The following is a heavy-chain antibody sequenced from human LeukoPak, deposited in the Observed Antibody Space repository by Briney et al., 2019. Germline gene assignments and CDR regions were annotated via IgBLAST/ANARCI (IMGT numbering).Heavy chain of an antibody. CDR3: ARDRSDYGVIYYMDV. D-gene: IGHD4-17*01. CDR2: FDPEDGET. CDR1: GYTLTELS. V-gene: IGHV1-24*01. J-gene: IGHJ6*03. Sequence: GASVKVSCKVSGYTLTELSMHWVRQAPGKGLEWMGGFDPEDGETIYAQKFQGRVTMTRDTSTSTVYMELSSLRSEDTAVYYCARDRSDYGVIYYMDVWGKGTTVTISS.